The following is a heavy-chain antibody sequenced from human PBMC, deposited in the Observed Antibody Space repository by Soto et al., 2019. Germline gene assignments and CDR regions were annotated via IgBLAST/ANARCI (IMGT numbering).Heavy chain of an antibody. Sequence: TGGPMRLSXGASGFTFSNYWMNWVSKSQGKGLVWVSRISPDGSDTSYADSVEGRFTISRDNAKNTLYVQMNSLRAEDTAVYYCARDQEQWLVPGVDFDYWGQGTLVTVSS. CDR2: ISPDGSDT. J-gene: IGHJ4*02. V-gene: IGHV3-74*01. D-gene: IGHD6-19*01. CDR1: GFTFSNYW. CDR3: ARDQEQWLVPGVDFDY.